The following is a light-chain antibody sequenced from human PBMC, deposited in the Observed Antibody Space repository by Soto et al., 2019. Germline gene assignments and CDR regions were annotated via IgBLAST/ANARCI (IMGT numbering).Light chain of an antibody. V-gene: IGLV2-14*01. CDR1: SSDVGGYNY. J-gene: IGLJ2*01. Sequence: QSALTQPASVSGSPGQSITISCTGTSSDVGGYNYVSWYQQHPGKAPKLMIYXXXXXXXXXXXXXXXSKSGNTASLTISGXXXXXXXXXYCSSYTSSSTLVFGGGTKLTVL. CDR3: SSYTSSSTLV. CDR2: XXX.